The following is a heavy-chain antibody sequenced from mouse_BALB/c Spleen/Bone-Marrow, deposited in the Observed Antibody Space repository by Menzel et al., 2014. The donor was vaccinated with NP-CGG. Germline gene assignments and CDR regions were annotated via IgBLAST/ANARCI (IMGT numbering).Heavy chain of an antibody. D-gene: IGHD5-1*01. CDR1: GYTFXNYY. Sequence: VQLQQSGAELVKPGASVKLSCRASGYTFXNYYMYWVKQRPGQGLEWIGEINPSNGGTNFNEKFKSKATLTVDKSSSTAYTQLSSLTSEDSAVYYCTRLPHWGQGTSVTVSS. J-gene: IGHJ4*01. CDR3: TRLPH. CDR2: INPSNGGT. V-gene: IGHV1S81*02.